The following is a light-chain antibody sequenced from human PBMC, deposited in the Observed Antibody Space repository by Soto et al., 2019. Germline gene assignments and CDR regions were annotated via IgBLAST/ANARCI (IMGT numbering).Light chain of an antibody. CDR1: QSVSRTS. Sequence: EIVLTQSPGTLSLSPGERATLSCRASQSVSRTSLAWYQQRPGQAPRLLIYGASTRATGISDRFSGSGSGTDFTLTISRLEPEDFAVYYCHQYGSSPPAITFGQGTRLEIK. CDR3: HQYGSSPPAIT. J-gene: IGKJ5*01. CDR2: GAS. V-gene: IGKV3-20*01.